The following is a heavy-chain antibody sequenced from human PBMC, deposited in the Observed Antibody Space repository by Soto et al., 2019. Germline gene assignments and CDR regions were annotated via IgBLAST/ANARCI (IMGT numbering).Heavy chain of an antibody. CDR3: ARGDYYDTSGPFSDAFDI. V-gene: IGHV3-11*06. J-gene: IGHJ3*02. CDR2: ISSSSSYI. D-gene: IGHD3-22*01. Sequence: GGSLRLSCAASGFTFSDYYMSWIRQAPGKGLEWVSSISSSSSYIYYADSVKGRFTISRDNSKNTLYLQMNSLRAEDTAVYFCARGDYYDTSGPFSDAFDIWGQGTMVTVSS. CDR1: GFTFSDYY.